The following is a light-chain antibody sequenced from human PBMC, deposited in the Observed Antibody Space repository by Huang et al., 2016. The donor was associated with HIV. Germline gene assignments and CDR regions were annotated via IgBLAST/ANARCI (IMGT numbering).Light chain of an antibody. V-gene: IGKV3-15*01. CDR2: SAS. Sequence: EVVMTQSPAILSVSPGERATLSCRASQSVTSNLAWYQQKPGQAPRLLIYSASTRATGIPARFSGSWSGTEFTLTISSLQSEDFAVYYCQHYNNWPWWTFGQGTKVEIK. J-gene: IGKJ1*01. CDR3: QHYNNWPWWT. CDR1: QSVTSN.